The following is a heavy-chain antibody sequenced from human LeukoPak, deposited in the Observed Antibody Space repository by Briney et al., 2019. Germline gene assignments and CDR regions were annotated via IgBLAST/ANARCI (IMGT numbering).Heavy chain of an antibody. V-gene: IGHV6-1*01. CDR2: TYYRSKWYN. J-gene: IGHJ4*02. CDR1: GDSVSSNSAA. CDR3: AKSGGYGLIDK. D-gene: IGHD1-26*01. Sequence: SQTLSLTCAISGDSVSSNSAAWNWIRQPPSRGLEWLGRTYYRSKWYNDYAVSVKSRITINPDTSKNLFSLRLNSMTAADTAVYYCAKSGGYGLIDKWGQGTLVTVSS.